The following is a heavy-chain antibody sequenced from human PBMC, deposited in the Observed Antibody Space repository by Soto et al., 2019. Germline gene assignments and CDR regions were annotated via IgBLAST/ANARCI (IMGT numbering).Heavy chain of an antibody. CDR3: ARVPYHYAPGTYRPRWFDP. CDR1: GYSISRGYY. V-gene: IGHV4-38-2*02. J-gene: IGHJ5*02. CDR2: IYHDGTT. D-gene: IGHD3-16*02. Sequence: SETLSLTCTVSGYSISRGYYWGWIRQPPGKGLQWIGTIYHDGTTYSNPSLNGRVTISVSTSQNRFSLTLRSVTAADTAVYYCARVPYHYAPGTYRPRWFDPWGQGTLVTVSS.